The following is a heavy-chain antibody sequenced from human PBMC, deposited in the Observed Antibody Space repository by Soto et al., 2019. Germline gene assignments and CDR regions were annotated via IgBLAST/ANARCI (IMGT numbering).Heavy chain of an antibody. J-gene: IGHJ6*02. CDR1: GGSISSGDYY. CDR3: VRAPYSTNYYYYGIDV. Sequence: SETLSLTCTVSGGSISSGDYYWSWIRQPPGKGLEWIGYIYYSGSTFYNPSLKNRVTISLDTSKIQFSLKLSSVTAADTAVYYCVRAPYSTNYYYYGIDVWGQGTTVNVSS. D-gene: IGHD2-2*01. V-gene: IGHV4-30-4*01. CDR2: IYYSGST.